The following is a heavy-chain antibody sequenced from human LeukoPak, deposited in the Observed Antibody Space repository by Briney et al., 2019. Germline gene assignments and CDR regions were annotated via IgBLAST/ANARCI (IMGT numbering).Heavy chain of an antibody. Sequence: GGSLRLSCAASGFTFSSYAMSWVRQAPGKGLEWVSAISGSGGSTYYADSVKGRFTISRDNSKNTLYLQMNSLRAEDTAVYYCAKGILGYCSGGSCYWGQGTLVTVSP. J-gene: IGHJ4*02. CDR1: GFTFSSYA. CDR3: AKGILGYCSGGSCY. CDR2: ISGSGGST. D-gene: IGHD2-15*01. V-gene: IGHV3-23*01.